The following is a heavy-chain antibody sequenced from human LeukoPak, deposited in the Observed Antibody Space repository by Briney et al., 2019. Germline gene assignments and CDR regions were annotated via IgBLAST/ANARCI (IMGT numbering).Heavy chain of an antibody. CDR1: GYTFTSYD. V-gene: IGHV1-8*01. D-gene: IGHD2-21*02. Sequence: VASVKVSCKASGYTFTSYDINWVRQAPGQGLEWMGWMNPTSGNTGYAQKFQGRVTMTRDTSIGTAYMELSSLRSEDSAVYYCARVPNGGDEFDPWGQGTLVTVSS. CDR3: ARVPNGGDEFDP. J-gene: IGHJ5*02. CDR2: MNPTSGNT.